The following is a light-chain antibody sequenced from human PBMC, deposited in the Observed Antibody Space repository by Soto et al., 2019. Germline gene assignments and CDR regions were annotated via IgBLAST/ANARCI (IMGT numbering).Light chain of an antibody. V-gene: IGKV3-20*01. CDR2: GAS. CDR3: QQYGSSPPWT. J-gene: IGKJ1*01. CDR1: QSVSSTY. Sequence: EIVLTQSPGTLSLSPGERATLSCRASQSVSSTYLAWYQHKPGQAPRLLFYGASSRATDIPDRFSGSGSGTDFTLTISRLEPEDFAVYYCQQYGSSPPWTFGQGPKVEIK.